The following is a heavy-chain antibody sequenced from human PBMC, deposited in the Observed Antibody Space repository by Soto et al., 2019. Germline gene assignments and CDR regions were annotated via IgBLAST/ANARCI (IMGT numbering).Heavy chain of an antibody. V-gene: IGHV4-34*01. J-gene: IGHJ5*02. Sequence: SETLSLTCAVYGGSVSGHSWTWIRQSPGKGLEWIGDIKHSGRGNYSPSLKSRVTISLDTSKNQFSLPLSAVTAADTAMYYCARRILGYSNGFNWFDPWGQGTLVTVSS. CDR1: GGSVSGHS. CDR2: IKHSGRG. D-gene: IGHD6-19*01. CDR3: ARRILGYSNGFNWFDP.